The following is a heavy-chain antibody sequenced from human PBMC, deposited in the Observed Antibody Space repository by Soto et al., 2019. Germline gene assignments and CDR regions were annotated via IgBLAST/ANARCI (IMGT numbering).Heavy chain of an antibody. CDR2: ISSDSRTI. D-gene: IGHD3-3*01. CDR3: ARIQLVEWFFINVDVYDMDV. V-gene: IGHV3-48*02. J-gene: IGHJ6*02. Sequence: PGGSLRLSCVASGFSLSDYAVNWVRQAPGKGLEWVSFISSDSRTIYYADSVEGRFTVSRDNARNSVSLQMDSLRDEDAAVYYCARIQLVEWFFINVDVYDMDVWGQGTPVTLSS. CDR1: GFSLSDYA.